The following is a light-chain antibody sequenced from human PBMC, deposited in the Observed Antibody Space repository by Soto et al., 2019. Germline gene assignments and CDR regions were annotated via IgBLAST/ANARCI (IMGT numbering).Light chain of an antibody. CDR1: SSDVGGYNY. J-gene: IGLJ1*01. CDR2: EVT. Sequence: QSALAQPASVSGSPGQSITISCTGTSSDVGGYNYVAWYQQHPGKAPKLIIYEVTNRPSGVSYRFSASKSGNTASLTISGRQSEDEADYYCISYTGKSASYVFGTGTKLTVL. CDR3: ISYTGKSASYV. V-gene: IGLV2-14*01.